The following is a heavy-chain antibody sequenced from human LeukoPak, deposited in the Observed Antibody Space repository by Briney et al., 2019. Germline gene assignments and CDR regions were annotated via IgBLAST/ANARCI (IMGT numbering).Heavy chain of an antibody. CDR3: VTERGAY. CDR2: INSDGSST. CDR1: GFTFSNYW. Sequence: GGSLRLSCAASGFTFSNYWIHWVRQAPGKGLVWVSGINSDGSSTRYADSVKGRFTISRDNARSTLYVQMNSLRAEDTAVYYCVTERGAYWGQGTLVTVSS. J-gene: IGHJ4*02. D-gene: IGHD4/OR15-4a*01. V-gene: IGHV3-74*01.